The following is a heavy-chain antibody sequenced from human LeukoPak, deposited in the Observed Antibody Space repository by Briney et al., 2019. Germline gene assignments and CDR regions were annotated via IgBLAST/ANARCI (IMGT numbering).Heavy chain of an antibody. CDR1: GFTVSSYA. CDR2: ISGSGGST. J-gene: IGHJ4*02. V-gene: IGHV3-23*01. Sequence: GGSLRLSCAAPGFTVSSYAMSWVRQAPGKGLEWVSAISGSGGSTYYADSVKGRFTISRDNSKNTLYLQMNSLRAEDTAVYYCASLGILLWFGESRDYWGQGTLVTVSS. CDR3: ASLGILLWFGESRDY. D-gene: IGHD3-10*01.